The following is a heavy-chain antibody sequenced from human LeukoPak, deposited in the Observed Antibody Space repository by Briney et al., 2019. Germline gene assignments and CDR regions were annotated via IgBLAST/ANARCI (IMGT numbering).Heavy chain of an antibody. V-gene: IGHV1-69*04. CDR1: GGTFSSYA. D-gene: IGHD5-12*01. J-gene: IGHJ4*02. CDR2: IIPILGIA. CDR3: AKLVATSKTTDY. Sequence: SVKVSCKASGGTFSSYAISWVRQPPGQGLEWMGRIIPILGIANYAQKFQGRVTITAGKSTSTAYMELSSLRSEDTAVYYCAKLVATSKTTDYWGQGTLVNVSS.